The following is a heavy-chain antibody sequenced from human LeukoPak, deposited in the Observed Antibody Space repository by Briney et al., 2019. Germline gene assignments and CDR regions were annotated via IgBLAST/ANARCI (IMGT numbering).Heavy chain of an antibody. J-gene: IGHJ5*02. V-gene: IGHV4-59*01. Sequence: KPSETLSLTCTVSGGSISSYYWSWIRQPPGKGLDWIGYIYYSGSTNYNPSLKSRVTISVDTSKNQFSLKLSSVTAADTAVYYCARALNDYGDYMVRWFDPWGQGTLVTVSS. D-gene: IGHD4-17*01. CDR3: ARALNDYGDYMVRWFDP. CDR1: GGSISSYY. CDR2: IYYSGST.